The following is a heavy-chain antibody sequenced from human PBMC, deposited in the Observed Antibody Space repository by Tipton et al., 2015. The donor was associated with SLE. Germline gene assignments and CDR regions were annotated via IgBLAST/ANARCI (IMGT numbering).Heavy chain of an antibody. CDR1: GDSISSSSYY. J-gene: IGHJ4*02. CDR3: ASSYSSAYFSYFFDY. D-gene: IGHD3-22*01. CDR2: IYYTGTT. V-gene: IGHV4-39*07. Sequence: GLVKPSETLSLTCTVSGDSISSSSYYWGWLRQSPGKGLEWIGTIYYTGTTYYSPSLKSRVTLSLHTSQNQFSLKLSSVTAADTALYYCASSYSSAYFSYFFDYWGQGTLVTVSS.